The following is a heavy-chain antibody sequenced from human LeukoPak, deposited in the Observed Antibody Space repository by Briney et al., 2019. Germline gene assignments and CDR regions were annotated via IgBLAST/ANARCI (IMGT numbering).Heavy chain of an antibody. CDR1: GFTVSSNY. D-gene: IGHD3-22*01. CDR2: IYSGGST. J-gene: IGHJ4*02. CDR3: ARADSSGYYYFDY. V-gene: IGHV3-53*01. Sequence: GGSLRLSCAASGFTVSSNYMSWVRQAPGKGLEWVSVIYSGGSTYYADSVKGRFTISRDNSKNTLYLQMNSLRAEDTAVYYCARADSSGYYYFDYWGQGTLVTVSS.